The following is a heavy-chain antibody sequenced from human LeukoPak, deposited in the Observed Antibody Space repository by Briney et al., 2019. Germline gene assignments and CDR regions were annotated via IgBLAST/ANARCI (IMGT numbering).Heavy chain of an antibody. CDR1: GYTFTNYA. CDR2: INTNTGNP. CDR3: ARTKPLTGLDY. D-gene: IGHD3-9*01. V-gene: IGHV7-4-1*02. J-gene: IGHJ4*02. Sequence: ASVKVSCKASGYTFTNYAMNWVRQAPGQGLEWMGWINTNTGNPTYAQGFTGRFVFSLDTSVSTAYLQVSSLKAEDTAVYYCARTKPLTGLDYWGQGTLVTVSS.